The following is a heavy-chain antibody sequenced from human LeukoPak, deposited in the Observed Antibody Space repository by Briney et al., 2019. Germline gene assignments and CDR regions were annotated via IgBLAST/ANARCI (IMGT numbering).Heavy chain of an antibody. Sequence: ASVKVSCKASVYTFTGYYMHWMRQAPGQGLEWMGWINPNSGGTNYAQKFQRWVTMTRDTSISTAYMELSRLRSDDTAVYYCARASITIFGVVIIPPYYFDHWGQGTLVTVSS. J-gene: IGHJ4*02. CDR3: ARASITIFGVVIIPPYYFDH. D-gene: IGHD3-3*01. CDR1: VYTFTGYY. V-gene: IGHV1-2*04. CDR2: INPNSGGT.